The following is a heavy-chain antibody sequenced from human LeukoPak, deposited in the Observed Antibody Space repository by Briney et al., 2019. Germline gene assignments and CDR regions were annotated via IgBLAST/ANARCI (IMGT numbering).Heavy chain of an antibody. CDR1: GFTLRSHS. CDR3: ARDYYGMDV. Sequence: GGSLRLSCAASGFTLRSHSMSWVRQGPGKGLECVSYISSTSGTIYYADSVKGGFTISRDNAKNSLYLQMNSLREEDTAVYYCARDYYGMDVWGQGTTVTVSS. V-gene: IGHV3-48*02. CDR2: ISSTSGTI. J-gene: IGHJ6*02.